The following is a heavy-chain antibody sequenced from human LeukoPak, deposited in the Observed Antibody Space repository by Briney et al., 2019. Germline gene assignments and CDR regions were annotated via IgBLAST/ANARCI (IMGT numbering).Heavy chain of an antibody. CDR3: AKDGYYYGSGSHHYDY. D-gene: IGHD3-10*01. Sequence: GGSLRLSCAASGFTFSSYAMSWVRQAPGKGLEWASAISASGGSTSYADSVKGRFTISRDNSKNTLFLQMNSLRAEDTAIYYCAKDGYYYGSGSHHYDYWGQGTLVTVSS. V-gene: IGHV3-23*01. CDR1: GFTFSSYA. J-gene: IGHJ4*02. CDR2: ISASGGST.